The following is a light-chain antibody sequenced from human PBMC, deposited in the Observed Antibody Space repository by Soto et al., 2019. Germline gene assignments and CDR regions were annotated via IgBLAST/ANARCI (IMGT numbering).Light chain of an antibody. Sequence: EIVLTQSPGTLSLSPGERATLSCRASQSVSSYLAWYQQKPGQAPRILIYGASSRATGIPDRFSGSGSGTDFTLTISRLEPEDFAVYYCQQYGNSWTLGQGTKVDIK. CDR2: GAS. CDR3: QQYGNSWT. V-gene: IGKV3-20*01. J-gene: IGKJ1*01. CDR1: QSVSSY.